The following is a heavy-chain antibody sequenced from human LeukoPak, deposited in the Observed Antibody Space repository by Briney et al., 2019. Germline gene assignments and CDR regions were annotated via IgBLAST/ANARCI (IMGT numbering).Heavy chain of an antibody. D-gene: IGHD4-17*01. J-gene: IGHJ5*02. V-gene: IGHV3-23*01. CDR3: AKSRYNDYESPYNWFDP. CDR2: ISGSGGST. CDR1: GFTFSSYA. Sequence: GGSLRLSCAASGFTFSSYAMSWVRQAPGKGLEWVSAISGSGGSTYYADSVKGRFTISRDKSKNTLYLQMNSLRAEDTAVYYCAKSRYNDYESPYNWFDPWGQGTLVTVSS.